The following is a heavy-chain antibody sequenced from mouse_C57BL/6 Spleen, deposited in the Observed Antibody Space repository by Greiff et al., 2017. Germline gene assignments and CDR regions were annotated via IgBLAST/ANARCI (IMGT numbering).Heavy chain of an antibody. CDR2: IDPENGDT. J-gene: IGHJ4*01. V-gene: IGHV14-4*01. CDR3: TTGIHYAMDY. CDR1: GFNIKDDY. Sequence: DVKLQESGAELVRPGASVTLSCTASGFNIKDDYMHWVKQRPEQGLEWIGWIDPENGDTEYASKFTGQATITADTSSNPAYLQLSSLTTEDTAVYYCTTGIHYAMDYWGQGTSVTVSS.